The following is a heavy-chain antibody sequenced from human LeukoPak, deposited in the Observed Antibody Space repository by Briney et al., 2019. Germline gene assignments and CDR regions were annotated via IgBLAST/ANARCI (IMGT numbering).Heavy chain of an antibody. J-gene: IGHJ4*02. CDR3: AKTTVGYSSGRYPGWPADC. Sequence: GGSLRLSCAASGFTFNIYAIYWVRQAPGKGLEWVSGICGSGGCTYYADSVKGRFTISRDNSKNTVYLQMNSLTADDTAVYYCAKTTVGYSSGRYPGWPADCWGQGTLVTVSP. CDR2: ICGSGGCT. V-gene: IGHV3-23*01. CDR1: GFTFNIYA. D-gene: IGHD6-19*01.